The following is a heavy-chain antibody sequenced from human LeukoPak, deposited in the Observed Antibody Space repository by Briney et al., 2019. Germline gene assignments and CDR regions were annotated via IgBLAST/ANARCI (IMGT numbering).Heavy chain of an antibody. CDR2: INPNSGGA. CDR3: ARGQSLNDY. CDR1: GYTFTEYY. J-gene: IGHJ4*02. V-gene: IGHV1-2*02. Sequence: ASVKVSCTASGYTFTEYYMHWVRQGPGQGLEWMGWINPNSGGANYAEKFQGRVTMTRDTSISTAYMELSRLRYDDTALYYCARGQSLNDYWGQGTLVTVSS.